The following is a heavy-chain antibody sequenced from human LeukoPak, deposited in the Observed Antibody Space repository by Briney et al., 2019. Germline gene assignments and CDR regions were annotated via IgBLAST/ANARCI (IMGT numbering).Heavy chain of an antibody. CDR1: GGSISSYY. Sequence: SETLSLTCTVSGGSISSYYWSWIRQPPGKGLEWIGCIYYSGSTNYKPSLKSRVTISVDTSKNQFSLKLSSVTAADTAVYYCARHSGRWLVRGRMDVWGQGTTVTVSS. CDR2: IYYSGST. D-gene: IGHD6-19*01. J-gene: IGHJ6*02. CDR3: ARHSGRWLVRGRMDV. V-gene: IGHV4-59*08.